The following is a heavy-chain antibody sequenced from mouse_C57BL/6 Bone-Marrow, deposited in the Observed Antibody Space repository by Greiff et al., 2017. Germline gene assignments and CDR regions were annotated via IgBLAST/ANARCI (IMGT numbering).Heavy chain of an antibody. D-gene: IGHD2-3*01. Sequence: VQLQQPGAELVMPGASVKLSCKASGYTFTSYWMHWVKQRPGQGLEWIGEIDPSDSYTNYNQKFKGKSTLTVDKSSSTAYMQLSSLTSEDSAVYYCASGWFMFPRAMDYWGQGTSVTVSS. V-gene: IGHV1-69*01. CDR3: ASGWFMFPRAMDY. CDR2: IDPSDSYT. CDR1: GYTFTSYW. J-gene: IGHJ4*01.